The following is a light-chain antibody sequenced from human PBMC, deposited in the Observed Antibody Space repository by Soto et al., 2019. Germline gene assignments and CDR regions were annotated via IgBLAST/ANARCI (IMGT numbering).Light chain of an antibody. V-gene: IGKV3-20*01. J-gene: IGKJ3*01. CDR2: GAS. CDR1: ESVYINS. Sequence: EIVLTQSPGTLSLSPGESATLSCKASESVYINSFAWYYQKPGQPPSLLIYGASTRATGIPDRFSGSGSGTDFVLSINRLEVEDSGMYYCQQYGASTFTFGPGTRVDIK. CDR3: QQYGASTFT.